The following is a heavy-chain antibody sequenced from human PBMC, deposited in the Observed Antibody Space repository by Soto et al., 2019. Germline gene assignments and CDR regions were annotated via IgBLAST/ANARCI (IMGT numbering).Heavy chain of an antibody. D-gene: IGHD4-17*01. V-gene: IGHV1-69*02. J-gene: IGHJ4*02. CDR3: ARATYCGDPVG. CDR2: LIPILGIA. CDR1: GGTFSSYT. Sequence: QVQLVQSGAEVKKPGSSVKVSCKASGGTFSSYTISWVRQAPGQGLEWMGRLIPILGIANYAQKFQGRVTITADKSTSTAYMELSSLRSEDTAVYYCARATYCGDPVGWGQGTLVTVSS.